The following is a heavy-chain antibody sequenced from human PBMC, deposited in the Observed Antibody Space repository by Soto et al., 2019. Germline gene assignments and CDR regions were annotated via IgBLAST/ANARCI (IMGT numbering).Heavy chain of an antibody. V-gene: IGHV4-30-4*01. Sequence: SETLSLTCTVSGGSISSGDYYWSWIRHPPGKGLEWIGYIYYSGSTYYNPSLKSRVTISVDTSKNQFSLKLSSVTAADTAVYYCARDSGEQSFDRNFDYWGQGTLVTVSS. D-gene: IGHD3-10*01. CDR2: IYYSGST. CDR1: GGSISSGDYY. CDR3: ARDSGEQSFDRNFDY. J-gene: IGHJ4*02.